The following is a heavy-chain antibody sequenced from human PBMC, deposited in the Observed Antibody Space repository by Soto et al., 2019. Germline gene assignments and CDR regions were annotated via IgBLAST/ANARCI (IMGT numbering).Heavy chain of an antibody. CDR1: NGSISNGDYY. CDR3: ARLYWSYYASSGYLDQ. Sequence: QVQLHETGPGLVRPSQTLSLTCTVSNGSISNGDYYWIWVRQPPGKGLESIGYIYFTGTTYYNPSLQSRLSISVDRSKNQMSLRLTSVTAADSAVYYCARLYWSYYASSGYLDQWGQRTLVTVSS. V-gene: IGHV4-30-4*01. J-gene: IGHJ4*02. D-gene: IGHD3-22*01. CDR2: IYFTGTT.